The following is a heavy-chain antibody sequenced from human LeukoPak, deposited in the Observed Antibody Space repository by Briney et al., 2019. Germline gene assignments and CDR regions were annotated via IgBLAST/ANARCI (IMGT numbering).Heavy chain of an antibody. CDR1: GVSISSYY. Sequence: PSETLSLTCTVSGVSISSYYLSWIRQPAGKGMEWIGRFYIGGITNYNPSLKSRVTMSVDTSKNQFSLRLTSMTAADTAVYYCAGVKPGGSSTSFDPWGQGTLVTVSS. CDR3: AGVKPGGSSTSFDP. V-gene: IGHV4-4*07. D-gene: IGHD2-15*01. CDR2: FYIGGIT. J-gene: IGHJ5*02.